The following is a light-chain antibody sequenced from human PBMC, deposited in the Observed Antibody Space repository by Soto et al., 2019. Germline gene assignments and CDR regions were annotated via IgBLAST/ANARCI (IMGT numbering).Light chain of an antibody. CDR1: PGIRDD. Sequence: DIQMTQSPSSLSASVGDRVTITCRASPGIRDDLSWYQQRPGKAPKRLIYDASSLGSGVPSRFSGGGSGTEFTLTISSLQSEDFAVYYCQQYNDWPQTLGQGTKVDIK. CDR3: QQYNDWPQT. J-gene: IGKJ1*01. CDR2: DAS. V-gene: IGKV1-17*01.